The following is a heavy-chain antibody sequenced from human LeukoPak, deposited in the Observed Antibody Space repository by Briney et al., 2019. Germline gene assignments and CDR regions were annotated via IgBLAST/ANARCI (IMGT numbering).Heavy chain of an antibody. V-gene: IGHV3-48*04. CDR2: ISSGATTT. D-gene: IGHD1-26*01. CDR1: GFTLTSDS. CDR3: ARGGIITSYAFEI. Sequence: GGSLRLSCAASGFTLTSDSMNWVRQAPGKGLEWISYISSGATTTYYADSVKGRFTISRDNAKNSLYLQMDSLRAEDTAVYYCARGGIITSYAFEIWGQGAMVTVSS. J-gene: IGHJ3*02.